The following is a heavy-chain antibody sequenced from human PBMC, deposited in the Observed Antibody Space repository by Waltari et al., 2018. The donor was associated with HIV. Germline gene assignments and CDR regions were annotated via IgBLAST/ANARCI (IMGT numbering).Heavy chain of an antibody. CDR2: IHPGDSDT. Sequence: EVQLVQSGTQMRKPGESLKISCKGSGYTFTTYWIGWARQMPGKGLEWMGSIHPGDSDTKYWPSFEGQVTMSVDKSTSTAYRQWSSLKASDTAMYYCAKQTDGYGDYEPGQAFQHWGQGTLVFVSS. CDR3: AKQTDGYGDYEPGQAFQH. V-gene: IGHV5-51*01. CDR1: GYTFTTYW. J-gene: IGHJ1*01. D-gene: IGHD4-17*01.